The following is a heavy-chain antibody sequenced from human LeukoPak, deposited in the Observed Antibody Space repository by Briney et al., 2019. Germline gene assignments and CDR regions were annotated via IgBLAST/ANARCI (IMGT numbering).Heavy chain of an antibody. Sequence: SETLSLTCTVSGGSVSSGSYYWSWIRQPPGKGLEWIVYIYLSGTTYRNPSLKSRVTISLDRSKHQFSLNLKSVTAADTAVYFCARAVYYYDSSGYYYGVYFDYWGQGTLVTVSP. CDR2: IYLSGTT. J-gene: IGHJ4*02. CDR3: ARAVYYYDSSGYYYGVYFDY. V-gene: IGHV4-30-2*01. CDR1: GGSVSSGSYY. D-gene: IGHD3-22*01.